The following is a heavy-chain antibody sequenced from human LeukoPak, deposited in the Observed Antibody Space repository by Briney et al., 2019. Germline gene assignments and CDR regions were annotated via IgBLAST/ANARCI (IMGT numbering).Heavy chain of an antibody. J-gene: IGHJ6*03. D-gene: IGHD1-26*01. CDR2: IYYSGST. V-gene: IGHV4-38-2*01. CDR1: GDSISSGYY. Sequence: SETLSLTCAVSGDSISSGYYWGWIRQPPGKELEWIGSIYYSGSTYYNPSLKSRVTISVDTSKNQFSLKLSSVTAADTAVYYCARLKFSTAKGGYYYYYYYMDVWGKGTTVTVSS. CDR3: ARLKFSTAKGGYYYYYYYMDV.